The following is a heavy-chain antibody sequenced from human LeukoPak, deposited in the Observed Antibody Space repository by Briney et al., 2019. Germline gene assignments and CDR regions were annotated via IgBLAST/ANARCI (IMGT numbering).Heavy chain of an antibody. V-gene: IGHV1-24*01. CDR2: FDPEDGET. Sequence: ASVKVSCKVSGYTLTELSMHWVRQAPGKGLEWMGGFDPEDGETIYAQKFQGRVTITADESTSTAYMELSSLRSEDTAVYYCARENNYGDYDRTLYFDYWGQGTLVTVSS. J-gene: IGHJ4*02. CDR1: GYTLTELS. D-gene: IGHD4-17*01. CDR3: ARENNYGDYDRTLYFDY.